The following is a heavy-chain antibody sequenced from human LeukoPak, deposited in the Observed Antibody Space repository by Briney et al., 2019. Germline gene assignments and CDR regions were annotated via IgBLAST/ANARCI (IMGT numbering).Heavy chain of an antibody. J-gene: IGHJ3*02. CDR1: GFTFSSYG. D-gene: IGHD1-7*01. CDR2: IRYDGSSE. CDR3: ARDNWDYGVHAFDI. V-gene: IGHV3-33*01. Sequence: GGSLRLSCAASGFTFSSYGMHWVRQAPGKSLEWVAGIRYDGSSEYYADSVKGRFTISRDNSKNTLYLQMSSLRAEDTAVYYCARDNWDYGVHAFDIWGQGTMVTVSS.